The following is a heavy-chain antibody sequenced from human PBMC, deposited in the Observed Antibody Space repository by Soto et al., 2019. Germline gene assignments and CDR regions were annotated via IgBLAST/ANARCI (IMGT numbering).Heavy chain of an antibody. CDR1: GFTFPNCA. D-gene: IGHD6-19*01. Sequence: EVQLLESGGGLVQPGGSLRLSCAASGFTFPNCAMSWVRQAPGKGLEWVSTISGSGGGTYYTDSVKGRFTISRDNSKNTLFLQMNSLRAEDTAVYYCATPPYWYSSGWYVGFDSWGQGTLVTVSS. V-gene: IGHV3-23*01. CDR3: ATPPYWYSSGWYVGFDS. CDR2: ISGSGGGT. J-gene: IGHJ4*02.